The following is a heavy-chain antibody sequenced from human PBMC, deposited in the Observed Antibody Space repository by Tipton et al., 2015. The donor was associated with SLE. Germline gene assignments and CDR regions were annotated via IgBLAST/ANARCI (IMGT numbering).Heavy chain of an antibody. V-gene: IGHV4-39*07. D-gene: IGHD2-8*01. Sequence: TLSLTCTVSGGSVSSSHYYWGWIRQSPGKGLEWIGTMSHSGGTYYNPSLDSRMTMSVDTSNNQFSLDLASVTAADTATYYCARQYSTITGYENWGQGILVTVSS. CDR3: ARQYSTITGYEN. CDR2: MSHSGGT. CDR1: GGSVSSSHYY. J-gene: IGHJ4*02.